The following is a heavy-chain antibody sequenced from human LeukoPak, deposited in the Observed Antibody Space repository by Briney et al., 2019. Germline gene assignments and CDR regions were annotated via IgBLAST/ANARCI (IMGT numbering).Heavy chain of an antibody. Sequence: GASVKVSCKASGYTFTSYGISWVRQAPGQGLEWMGWISACNGNTNYAQKLQGRVTMTTDTSTSTAYMELRSLRSDDTAVYYCARVGYYESSGYYEYWGQGTLVTVSS. CDR2: ISACNGNT. V-gene: IGHV1-18*01. D-gene: IGHD3-22*01. CDR3: ARVGYYESSGYYEY. CDR1: GYTFTSYG. J-gene: IGHJ4*02.